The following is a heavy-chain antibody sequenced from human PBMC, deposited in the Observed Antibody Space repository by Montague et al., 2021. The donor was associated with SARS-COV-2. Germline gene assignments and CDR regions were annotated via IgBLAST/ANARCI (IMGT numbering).Heavy chain of an antibody. V-gene: IGHV4-4*02. D-gene: IGHD3-22*01. Sequence: SETLSLTCAVSGASIVSTDCWSWVRQPPGKGLEWIGEIYDTASTNYNPSLRSRVTISVDTSKNQFSLKLSAVTAADTAVYYCARGAPTISMILVVMTGAGWYFDLWGRGTLVTVSS. J-gene: IGHJ2*01. CDR3: ARGAPTISMILVVMTGAGWYFDL. CDR1: GASIVSTDC. CDR2: IYDTAST.